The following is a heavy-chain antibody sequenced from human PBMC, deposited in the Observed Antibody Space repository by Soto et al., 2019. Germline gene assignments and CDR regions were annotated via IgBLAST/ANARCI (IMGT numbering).Heavy chain of an antibody. V-gene: IGHV4-31*03. Sequence: SETLSLTCTVSGGSISSGGYYWSWIRQHPGKGMEWIGYIYYSGSTYYKQSLKSRVTISVDTSKNQFSLKLSSVTAAYTALYYCARGGDAGYFDWLRHSYWYFDLWGRGTLVT. CDR2: IYYSGST. CDR1: GGSISSGGYY. J-gene: IGHJ2*01. D-gene: IGHD3-9*01. CDR3: ARGGDAGYFDWLRHSYWYFDL.